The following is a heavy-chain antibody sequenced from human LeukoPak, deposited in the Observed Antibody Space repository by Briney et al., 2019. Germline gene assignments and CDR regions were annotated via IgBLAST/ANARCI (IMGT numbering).Heavy chain of an antibody. V-gene: IGHV4-59*01. CDR2: IYSNAST. CDR3: ARGVLHSDY. Sequence: PSETLSLTCTVSGGFISRFYWSWIRQPPGKGLEWIGYIYSNASTNYNPALKSRVTISVDTSKNQFSLKLSSVTAADTAVYYCARGVLHSDYWGQGTLVTVSS. D-gene: IGHD3-16*01. CDR1: GGFISRFY. J-gene: IGHJ4*02.